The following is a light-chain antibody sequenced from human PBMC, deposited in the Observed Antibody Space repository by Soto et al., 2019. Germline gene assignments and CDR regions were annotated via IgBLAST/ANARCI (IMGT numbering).Light chain of an antibody. CDR1: QCVSSRY. J-gene: IGKJ5*01. CDR3: QQHASWVT. Sequence: VLAQSPGTMPLSPRERATLSCSASQCVSSRYLAWYQQTPGQAPRVLIFGASNRATGIQASFSGSGSETEFTLTISSLEPEDSAVYYCQQHASWVTXGQGTRLEIK. CDR2: GAS. V-gene: IGKV3-20*01.